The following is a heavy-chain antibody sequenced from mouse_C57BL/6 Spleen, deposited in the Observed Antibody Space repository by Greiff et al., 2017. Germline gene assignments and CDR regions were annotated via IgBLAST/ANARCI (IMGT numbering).Heavy chain of an antibody. CDR2: IDPENGDT. V-gene: IGHV14-4*01. Sequence: VQLQQSGAELVRPGASVKLSCTASGFNIKDDYMHWVKQRPEQGLEWIGWIDPENGDTEYASKFQGKATITADTSSNTAYLQLSSLTSEDTAVYYCTRHYYGSSFGYFDVWGTGTTVTVSS. J-gene: IGHJ1*03. D-gene: IGHD1-1*01. CDR3: TRHYYGSSFGYFDV. CDR1: GFNIKDDY.